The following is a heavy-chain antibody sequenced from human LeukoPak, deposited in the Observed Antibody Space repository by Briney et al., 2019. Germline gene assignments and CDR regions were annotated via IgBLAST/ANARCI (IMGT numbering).Heavy chain of an antibody. CDR2: ISYSGST. CDR3: ARGLGLTAVTEYYFDY. CDR1: GDSVSIYY. V-gene: IGHV4-59*08. J-gene: IGHJ4*02. D-gene: IGHD4-17*01. Sequence: PSETQSLTCTVSGDSVSIYYWSWIRQPPGKGLEWIGYISYSGSTDYNPSLKSRVTISVDTSKNQFSLKLSSVTAADTAVYYCARGLGLTAVTEYYFDYWGQGTLVTVSS.